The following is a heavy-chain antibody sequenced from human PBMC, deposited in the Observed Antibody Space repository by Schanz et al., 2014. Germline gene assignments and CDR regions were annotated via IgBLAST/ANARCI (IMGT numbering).Heavy chain of an antibody. CDR3: ARDLPYCDGVKCYSDGVDI. D-gene: IGHD2-8*01. V-gene: IGHV1-3*04. CDR2: INTANGNA. Sequence: QVQAVQSGAELKKPGASVKASCKASGYTFSSHGIHWLRQAPGQSLEWMGWINTANGNAKYSANFQARVTITRDTSATTAYMELTNLRSEDTAVDYWARDLPYCDGVKCYSDGVDIWGQGTLVTVSS. CDR1: GYTFSSHG. J-gene: IGHJ3*02.